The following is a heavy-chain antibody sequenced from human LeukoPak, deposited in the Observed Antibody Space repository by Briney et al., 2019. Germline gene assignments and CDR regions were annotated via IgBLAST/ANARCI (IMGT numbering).Heavy chain of an antibody. CDR3: ARYIFVGYYDSKGAFDI. D-gene: IGHD3-22*01. V-gene: IGHV1-69*10. CDR2: IIPIFGIA. CDR1: GGTFSSYA. J-gene: IGHJ3*02. Sequence: SVKVSCKASGGTFSSYAIRWVRQAPGQGLEWMGGIIPIFGIANYAQKFQGRVTITADKSTSTAYMELSSLRSEDTAVYYCARYIFVGYYDSKGAFDIWGQGTMVTVSS.